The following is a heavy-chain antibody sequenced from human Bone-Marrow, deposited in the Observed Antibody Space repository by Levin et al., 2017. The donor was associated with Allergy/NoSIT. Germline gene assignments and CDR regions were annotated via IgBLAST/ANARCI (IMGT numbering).Heavy chain of an antibody. V-gene: IGHV3-23*01. CDR3: AKGSGWVAGAVALI. CDR1: GFTFSSYA. J-gene: IGHJ4*02. D-gene: IGHD6-19*01. CDR2: ISGSGTST. Sequence: GESLKISCAASGFTFSSYAMSWVRQAPGKGLDWVSAISGSGTSTYYADSVKGRFTISRDNSMTTLYLQMNSLRAEDTAVYYCAKGSGWVAGAVALIWGQGTLVTVSS.